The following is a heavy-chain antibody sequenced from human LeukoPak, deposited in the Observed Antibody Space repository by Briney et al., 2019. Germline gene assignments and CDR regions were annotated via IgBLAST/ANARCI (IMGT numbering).Heavy chain of an antibody. CDR3: ARFTWYYGSGGAFDI. CDR1: GGSISSSSYY. CDR2: IYYSGST. Sequence: SETLSLTCTVSGGSISSSSYYWGWIRQPPGEGLEWIGSIYYSGSTYYNPSLKSRVTISVDTSKNQFSLKLSSVTAADTAVYYCARFTWYYGSGGAFDIWGQGTMVTVSS. J-gene: IGHJ3*02. D-gene: IGHD3-10*01. V-gene: IGHV4-39*07.